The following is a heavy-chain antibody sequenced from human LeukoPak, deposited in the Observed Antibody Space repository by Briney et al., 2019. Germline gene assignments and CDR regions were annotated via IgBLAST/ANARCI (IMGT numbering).Heavy chain of an antibody. J-gene: IGHJ6*02. CDR2: ISYDGSNK. CDR3: AKGGSGSYFNPYYYYYGMDV. V-gene: IGHV3-30*18. CDR1: GFTFSSYG. D-gene: IGHD3-10*01. Sequence: GGSLRLTCAASGFTFSSYGMHWVRQAPGKGLEWVAVISYDGSNKYYADSVKGRFTISRDNSKNTPYLQMNSLRAEDTAVYYCAKGGSGSYFNPYYYYYGMDVWGQGTTVTVSS.